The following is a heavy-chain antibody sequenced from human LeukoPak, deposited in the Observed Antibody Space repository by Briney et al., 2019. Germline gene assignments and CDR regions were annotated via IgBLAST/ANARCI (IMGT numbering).Heavy chain of an antibody. CDR2: ISSSSSYI. V-gene: IGHV3-21*01. Sequence: GGSLRLSCAASGFTFSSYSINWGRQAPGKGQGWVSSISSSSSYIYYADSVRGRFTISRDNAKNSLYLQKNSLRADDTAVYYCAELGITMIGGVWGKGTTVTISS. CDR1: GFTFSSYS. J-gene: IGHJ6*04. D-gene: IGHD3-10*02. CDR3: AELGITMIGGV.